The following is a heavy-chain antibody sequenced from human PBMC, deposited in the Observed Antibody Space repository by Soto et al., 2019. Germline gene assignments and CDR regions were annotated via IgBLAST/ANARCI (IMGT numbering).Heavy chain of an antibody. J-gene: IGHJ6*02. V-gene: IGHV1-69*06. CDR1: GGTFSSYA. D-gene: IGHD2-15*01. CDR3: VTSSEVVDLDYYYYYGMDV. CDR2: IIPIFGTA. Sequence: QVQLVQSGAEVKKPGSSVKVSCKASGGTFSSYAISWVRQAPGQGLEWMGGIIPIFGTANYAQKFQGRVTITADKSTSTAYMELSSLRSEDTAVYYCVTSSEVVDLDYYYYYGMDVWGQGTTVTVSS.